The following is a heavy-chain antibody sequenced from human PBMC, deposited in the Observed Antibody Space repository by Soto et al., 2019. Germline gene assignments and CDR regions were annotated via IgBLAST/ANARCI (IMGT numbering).Heavy chain of an antibody. CDR3: ARVLAVAGTRVGGFDP. CDR2: INAGNGNT. V-gene: IGHV1-3*01. Sequence: ASVKVSCKASGYTFTSYAMHWVRQAPGQRLEWMGWINAGNGNTKYSQKFQGRVTITRDTSASTAYMGLSSLRSEDTAVYYCARVLAVAGTRVGGFDPWGQGTLVTVSS. CDR1: GYTFTSYA. J-gene: IGHJ5*02. D-gene: IGHD6-19*01.